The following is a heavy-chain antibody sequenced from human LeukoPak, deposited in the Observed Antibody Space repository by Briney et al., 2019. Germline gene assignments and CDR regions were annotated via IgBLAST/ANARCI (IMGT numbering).Heavy chain of an antibody. CDR2: ISSSSSYI. Sequence: GGSLRLSCAASGFTFSSYSMNWVRQAPGKGLEWVSSISSSSSYIYYADSVKGRFTNSRDDAKNSLYLQMNSLRAEDTAVYYCARDPPVVPAAMWFDPWGQGTLVTVSS. V-gene: IGHV3-21*01. D-gene: IGHD2-2*01. J-gene: IGHJ5*02. CDR3: ARDPPVVPAAMWFDP. CDR1: GFTFSSYS.